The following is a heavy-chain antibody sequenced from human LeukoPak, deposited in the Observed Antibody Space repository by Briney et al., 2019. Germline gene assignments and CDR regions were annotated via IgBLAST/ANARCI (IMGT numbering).Heavy chain of an antibody. CDR2: ISSGGSAI. CDR3: ARSYSSAYYY. J-gene: IGHJ4*02. V-gene: IGHV3-48*03. Sequence: GRSLRLSCAASGFIFSTYEMNWVRQAPGKGLEWISYISSGGSAIYYADSVKGRFTISRDNAKNFLYLQMNSLRAEDTAVYYCARSYSSAYYYWGQGTLVTVSS. CDR1: GFIFSTYE. D-gene: IGHD3-22*01.